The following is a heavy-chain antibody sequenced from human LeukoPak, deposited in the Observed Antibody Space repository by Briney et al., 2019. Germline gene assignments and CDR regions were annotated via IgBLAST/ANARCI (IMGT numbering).Heavy chain of an antibody. J-gene: IGHJ4*02. CDR1: GGSISSTGYY. Sequence: PSETLSLTCTVSGGSISSTGYYWGWIRQPPGKGLEWIGSIYYSGNTYYNPSLKGRVTISVDTSKNQFSLKLTSMTAADTAVYYCPRVDIAVVPSTNFDYWGQGTLVTVSS. D-gene: IGHD2-2*01. V-gene: IGHV4-39*07. CDR3: PRVDIAVVPSTNFDY. CDR2: IYYSGNT.